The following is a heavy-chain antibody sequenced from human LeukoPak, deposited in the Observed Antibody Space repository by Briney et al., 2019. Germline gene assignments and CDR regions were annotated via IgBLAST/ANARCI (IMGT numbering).Heavy chain of an antibody. Sequence: SGTLSLTCAVYGGPFSGYYWSWIRQPPGKGLEWIGEINHSGSANYNPSLKSRVTISVDTSENQFSLKLSSVTAADTAVYYCAKPSGSYSKRFDYWGQGTLVTVSS. CDR3: AKPSGSYSKRFDY. CDR2: INHSGSA. D-gene: IGHD1-26*01. V-gene: IGHV4-34*01. J-gene: IGHJ4*02. CDR1: GGPFSGYY.